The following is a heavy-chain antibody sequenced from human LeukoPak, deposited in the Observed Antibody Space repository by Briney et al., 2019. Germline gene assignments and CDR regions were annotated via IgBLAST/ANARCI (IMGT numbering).Heavy chain of an antibody. CDR1: GNSFSKYG. Sequence: ASVKVSCKASGNSFSKYGITWVRQAPGQGLEWIGWISGDKGDTKYSQKTQGRLMMTRDTSTTTVYMELRSLRSDDTAMYYCASVRRHSKTWDHDSWGQGTLVTVSS. D-gene: IGHD1-26*01. CDR2: ISGDKGDT. J-gene: IGHJ5*02. CDR3: ASVRRHSKTWDHDS. V-gene: IGHV1-18*01.